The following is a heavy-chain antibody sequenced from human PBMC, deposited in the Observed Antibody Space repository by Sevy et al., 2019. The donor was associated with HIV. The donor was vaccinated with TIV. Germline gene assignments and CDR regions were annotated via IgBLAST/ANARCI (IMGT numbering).Heavy chain of an antibody. CDR2: IRYDGSNE. CDR1: GFTFSNHG. D-gene: IGHD2-8*02. CDR3: AKDRKVLLVVYAIPFDVFDI. J-gene: IGHJ3*02. Sequence: GGSLRLSCAASGFTFSNHGMHWVRQAPGKGLEWVAFIRYDGSNEYYGDSVKDRFTISRDNSKNTLYLQMNSLRPEDTAVYYCAKDRKVLLVVYAIPFDVFDIWGQGTMVTVSS. V-gene: IGHV3-30*02.